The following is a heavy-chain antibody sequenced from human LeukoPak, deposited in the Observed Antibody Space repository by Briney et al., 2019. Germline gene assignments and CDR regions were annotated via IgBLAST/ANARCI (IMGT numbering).Heavy chain of an antibody. J-gene: IGHJ4*02. CDR1: GYTFTSYY. D-gene: IGHD3-10*01. V-gene: IGHV1-2*02. CDR2: IHPNSGAT. CDR3: ARDNYYGSDKSFHFDY. Sequence: ASVKVSCKASGYTFTSYYMHWVRQAPGQGLEWMGWIHPNSGATNYAQKFQGRVTMTRDTSINTVYMELSRLRSDDTAVFYCARDNYYGSDKSFHFDYWGQGTLVTVSS.